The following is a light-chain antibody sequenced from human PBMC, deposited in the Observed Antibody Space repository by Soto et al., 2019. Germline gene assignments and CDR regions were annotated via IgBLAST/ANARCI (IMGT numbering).Light chain of an antibody. V-gene: IGKV3-15*01. CDR1: QSVSRF. CDR2: DTS. J-gene: IGKJ2*02. CDR3: QQYDNWPPCT. Sequence: EIVMTQSPATLSVSPGERVTLSCRASQSVSRFLAWYQQRPGQAPRLLIYDTSTRATGVPARFSGSGSGTEFSLILSSLQSEDFSVYYCQQYDNWPPCTLGQGTKLEVK.